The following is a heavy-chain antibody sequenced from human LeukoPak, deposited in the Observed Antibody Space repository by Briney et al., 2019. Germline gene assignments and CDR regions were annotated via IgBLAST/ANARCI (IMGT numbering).Heavy chain of an antibody. D-gene: IGHD3-10*01. Sequence: GASVKVSCKASGYTFTSYYMNWVRQAPGQGLEWMGIINPSGGSTSYAQKFQGRVTMTRDTSTSTVYMELSSLRSEDTAVYYCARGVRYYGSGSYSQILGYWGQGTLVTVSS. V-gene: IGHV1-46*01. J-gene: IGHJ4*02. CDR1: GYTFTSYY. CDR3: ARGVRYYGSGSYSQILGY. CDR2: INPSGGST.